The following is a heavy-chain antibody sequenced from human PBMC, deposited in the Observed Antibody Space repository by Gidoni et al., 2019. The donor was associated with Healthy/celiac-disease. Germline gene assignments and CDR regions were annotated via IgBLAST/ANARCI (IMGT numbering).Heavy chain of an antibody. D-gene: IGHD3-3*01. CDR2: ISSSGSTI. V-gene: IGHV3-11*01. Sequence: QVQPVESGGRLVKPGGSLRLSCAAPGFTFSDYYMSWIRQAPGKRLEWVSYISSSGSTIYYADSVKGRFTISRDNAKNSLYLQMNSLRAEDTAVYYCAREPDFWSGYPYYYGMDVWGQGTTVTVSS. CDR3: AREPDFWSGYPYYYGMDV. J-gene: IGHJ6*02. CDR1: GFTFSDYY.